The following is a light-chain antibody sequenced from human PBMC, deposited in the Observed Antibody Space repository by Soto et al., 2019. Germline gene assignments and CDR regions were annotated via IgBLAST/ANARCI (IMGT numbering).Light chain of an antibody. CDR1: SSDVGGYNY. Sequence: QSALTQPASVSGSPGQSITISCTGTSSDVGGYNYVSWYQQHPGQAPKLMIYKVSNRPSGVSNRFSGSKSGNTASLTISGLQAEDEADYYCSSYTSSSTLVVFGGGTKLTVL. CDR2: KVS. CDR3: SSYTSSSTLVV. J-gene: IGLJ2*01. V-gene: IGLV2-14*01.